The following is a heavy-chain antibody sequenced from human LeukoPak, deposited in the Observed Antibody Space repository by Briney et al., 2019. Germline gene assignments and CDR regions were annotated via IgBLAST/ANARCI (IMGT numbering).Heavy chain of an antibody. CDR2: VDPEDGET. D-gene: IGHD2-2*01. Sequence: ASVKVSCKASGYTFTDYYMHWVQQAPGKGLEWMGRVDPEDGETIYAEEFQGRVTITADTSPDTAYMELSSLRSEDTAVYYCAVGRIVVVPTANGGNFDYWGQGTLVTVSS. CDR1: GYTFTDYY. CDR3: AVGRIVVVPTANGGNFDY. J-gene: IGHJ4*02. V-gene: IGHV1-69-2*01.